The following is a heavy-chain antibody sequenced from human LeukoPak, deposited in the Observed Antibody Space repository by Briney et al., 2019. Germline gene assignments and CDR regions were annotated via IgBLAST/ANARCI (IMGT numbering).Heavy chain of an antibody. CDR2: ISWNSGSI. CDR1: GFTFDDYA. D-gene: IGHD5-12*01. V-gene: IGHV3-9*01. J-gene: IGHJ4*02. CDR3: ARDSGYDGIPFDY. Sequence: GRSLRLSCAASGFTFDDYAMHWVRQAPGKGLEWVSGISWNSGSIGYADSVKGRFTISRDNSKNTLYLQMNSLRAEDTAVYYCARDSGYDGIPFDYWGQGTLVTVSS.